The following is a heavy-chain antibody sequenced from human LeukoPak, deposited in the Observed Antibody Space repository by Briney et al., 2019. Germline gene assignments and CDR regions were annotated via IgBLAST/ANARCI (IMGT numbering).Heavy chain of an antibody. V-gene: IGHV3-48*03. CDR3: ARSLIPLGMDV. CDR2: MSSSGTTI. Sequence: GGSLRLSCAASGFTFSSYEVIWVRQAPGKGLEWVSYMSSSGTTIHYVDSVKGRFRNSRDNAKKTVYLEMNSLRSEDTAVYYCARSLIPLGMDVWGQGTTVTVSS. CDR1: GFTFSSYE. J-gene: IGHJ6*02. D-gene: IGHD2-21*01.